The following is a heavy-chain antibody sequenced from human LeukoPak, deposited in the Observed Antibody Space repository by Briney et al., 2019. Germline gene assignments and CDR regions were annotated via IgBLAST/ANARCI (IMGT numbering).Heavy chain of an antibody. CDR3: ARTIGCSSTSCPPLPYYFDY. D-gene: IGHD2-2*01. V-gene: IGHV4-31*03. J-gene: IGHJ4*02. CDR1: GGSISSGGYY. Sequence: SETLSLTCTVSGGSISSGGYYWSWIRQHPGKGLEGIGYIYYSGSTYYNPSLKSRVTISVDTSKNQFSLKLSSVTAADTAVYYCARTIGCSSTSCPPLPYYFDYWGQGTLVTVSS. CDR2: IYYSGST.